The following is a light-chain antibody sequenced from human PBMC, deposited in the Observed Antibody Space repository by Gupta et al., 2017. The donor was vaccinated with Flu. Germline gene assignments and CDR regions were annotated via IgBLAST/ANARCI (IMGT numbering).Light chain of an antibody. V-gene: IGLV2-14*01. CDR2: EVS. CDR3: SSYTSSSTRV. Sequence: QSALTQPASVSGSPGRPITISCTGTSSDVGGYNYVSWYQQHPGKAPKLMIYEVSNRPSGVANRFSGSKSGNTASLTISGLQAEDEADYYCSSYTSSSTRVFGTGTKVTVL. J-gene: IGLJ1*01. CDR1: SSDVGGYNY.